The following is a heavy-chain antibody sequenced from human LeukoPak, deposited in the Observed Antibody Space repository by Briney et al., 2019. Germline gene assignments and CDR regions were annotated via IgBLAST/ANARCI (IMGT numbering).Heavy chain of an antibody. Sequence: SETLSLTCTVSGGSISSSSYYWGWIRQPPGKGLEWIGSIYYSGSTYYNPSLKSRVTISVDTSKNQFSLKLSSVTAADTAVYYCARESGYTSGRYARGNHWVDPFGQGTLVTVTS. J-gene: IGHJ5*02. D-gene: IGHD6-19*01. CDR3: ARESGYTSGRYARGNHWVDP. V-gene: IGHV4-39*02. CDR1: GGSISSSSYY. CDR2: IYYSGST.